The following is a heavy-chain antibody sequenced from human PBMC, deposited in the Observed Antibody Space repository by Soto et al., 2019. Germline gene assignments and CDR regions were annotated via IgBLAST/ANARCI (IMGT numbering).Heavy chain of an antibody. CDR1: GDSINNYY. V-gene: IGHV4-59*01. CDR3: VRDVNVYATSRRYYGIDV. Sequence: PSETLSLTCTVSGDSINNYYWSWIRQPPGKGLEWIGYIYHSGSTDYNPSLKSRVTISVDPSKTQFSLRLSSVTAADTAVYYCVRDVNVYATSRRYYGIDVWGRGTTVTVSS. D-gene: IGHD2-2*01. CDR2: IYHSGST. J-gene: IGHJ6*02.